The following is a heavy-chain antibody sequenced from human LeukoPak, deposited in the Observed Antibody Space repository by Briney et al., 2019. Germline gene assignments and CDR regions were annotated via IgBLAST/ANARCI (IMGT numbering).Heavy chain of an antibody. V-gene: IGHV3-53*01. Sequence: GGSLRLSCAASGFTVSSNYMSWVRQAPGKGLEWVSVIYSSGSTYYANSVKGRFTISRDNSKSSLYLQMNSLRAEDAAVYYCARGGHYGAGSFDSWGQGTLVTVSP. J-gene: IGHJ5*01. D-gene: IGHD3-10*01. CDR3: ARGGHYGAGSFDS. CDR2: IYSSGST. CDR1: GFTVSSNY.